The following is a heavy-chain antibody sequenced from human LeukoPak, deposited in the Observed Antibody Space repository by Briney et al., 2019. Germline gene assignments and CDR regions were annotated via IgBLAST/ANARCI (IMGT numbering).Heavy chain of an antibody. Sequence: GGSLRLSCAASGFTFSSYAMHWVRQAPGEGLEWVAIISYDGSTKYYAVSVKGRFTISRDNSKNTLYLQLNGLRAEDTAVYYCARGLGVRGVMDVWGKGTTVTVSS. CDR3: ARGLGVRGVMDV. CDR1: GFTFSSYA. CDR2: ISYDGSTK. D-gene: IGHD3-10*01. V-gene: IGHV3-30*04. J-gene: IGHJ6*04.